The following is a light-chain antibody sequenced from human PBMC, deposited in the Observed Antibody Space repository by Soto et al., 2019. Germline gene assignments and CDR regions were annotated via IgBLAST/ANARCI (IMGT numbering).Light chain of an antibody. Sequence: EIVLTQSPGTPSLSPGERATLSCRASESVSDNYLAWYQQRSGQAPRLVIYGASSRASAVPDRFSGSGSGADFTLTISRLEPEDFAVYYCQQYGSSPLTFGGGTKVEIK. V-gene: IGKV3-20*01. CDR2: GAS. CDR3: QQYGSSPLT. CDR1: ESVSDNY. J-gene: IGKJ4*01.